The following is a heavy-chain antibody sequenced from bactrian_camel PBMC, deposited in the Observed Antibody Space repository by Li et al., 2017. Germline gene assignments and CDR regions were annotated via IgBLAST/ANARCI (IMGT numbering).Heavy chain of an antibody. CDR3: AADEGPRLHLMLRCSGGDSFGY. J-gene: IGHJ6*01. V-gene: IGHV3S63*01. CDR1: RGFNDARAE. D-gene: IGHD1*01. Sequence: HVQLVESGGGSVQIGGSTTLACEASRGFNDARAEWGWFRQAPGKEREGVARIATGSGNTYYADSVKGRFTISQDNAKNTMYLQMNSLKPEDTAVYYCAADEGPRLHLMLRCSGGDSFGYWGQGTQVTVS. CDR2: IATGSGNT.